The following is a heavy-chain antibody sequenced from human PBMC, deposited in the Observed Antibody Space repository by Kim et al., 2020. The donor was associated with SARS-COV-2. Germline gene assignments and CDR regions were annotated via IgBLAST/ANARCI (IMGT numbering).Heavy chain of an antibody. J-gene: IGHJ6*03. CDR1: GFTFSSYE. Sequence: GGSLRLSCAASGFTFSSYELNWVRQAPGKGLEWVSYISSSGSTIYYADSVKGRFTISRDNAKNSLYLQMNSLRAEDTAVYYCARVEYQLLQGYYYYYMDVWGKGTTVTASS. CDR2: ISSSGSTI. D-gene: IGHD2-2*01. CDR3: ARVEYQLLQGYYYYYMDV. V-gene: IGHV3-48*03.